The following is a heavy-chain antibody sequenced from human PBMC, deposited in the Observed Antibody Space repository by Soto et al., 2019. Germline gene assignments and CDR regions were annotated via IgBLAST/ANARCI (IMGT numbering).Heavy chain of an antibody. CDR2: ISAYNGNT. CDR3: AIGTGMTSEGSLFDY. J-gene: IGHJ4*02. D-gene: IGHD1-1*01. Sequence: QVQLVQSGAEVKKPGASVKVSCKASDYTFTSYGTNWVRQAPGQALEWMGWISAYNGNTNYAQNLKGRVTMTTDTSTTNAYRELRSLRSDDTAVYYCAIGTGMTSEGSLFDYWGQGTLVTVSS. CDR1: DYTFTSYG. V-gene: IGHV1-18*01.